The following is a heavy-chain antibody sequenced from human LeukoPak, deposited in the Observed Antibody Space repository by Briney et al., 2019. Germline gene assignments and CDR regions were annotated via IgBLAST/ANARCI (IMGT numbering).Heavy chain of an antibody. CDR3: ARAFGSGSYYNRRYYYMDV. J-gene: IGHJ6*03. Sequence: ASVKVSCKASGYTFTSYDINWVRQATGQGLEWMGWMNPNSGNTGYAQKFQGRVTITRNTSISTAYMELSSLRSEDTAVYYCARAFGSGSYYNRRYYYMDVWGKGTTVTVSS. V-gene: IGHV1-8*03. CDR1: GYTFTSYD. D-gene: IGHD3-10*01. CDR2: MNPNSGNT.